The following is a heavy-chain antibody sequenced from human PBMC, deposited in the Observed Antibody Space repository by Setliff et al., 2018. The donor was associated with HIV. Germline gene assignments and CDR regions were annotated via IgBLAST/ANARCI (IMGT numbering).Heavy chain of an antibody. V-gene: IGHV4-4*08. CDR3: ARSRIRGYYDTSPAMAFDI. Sequence: SETLSLTCTVSGDLINNHNWNWIRQSPEKGLEWLGNIHDSGTSNYNSSLKSRIVISLDTSKKQFSLHFYSVTAADTAVCYCARSRIRGYYDTSPAMAFDIWGQGTMVTVSS. CDR2: IHDSGTS. CDR1: GDLINNHN. D-gene: IGHD3-22*01. J-gene: IGHJ3*02.